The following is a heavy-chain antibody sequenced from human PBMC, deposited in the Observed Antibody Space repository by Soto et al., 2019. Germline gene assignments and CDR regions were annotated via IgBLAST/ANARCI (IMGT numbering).Heavy chain of an antibody. D-gene: IGHD3-22*01. V-gene: IGHV3-9*01. Sequence: EVQLVESGGGFVQPGRSLRLSCAASGFTFDDYARHWVRQAPGKGLEWVSGISWNSGSIGYADSVKGRFSISRDNAKNSLYMQMNSLRADDTALYYCAKGSMIVVVILSDALDLWGQGTMVTVSS. J-gene: IGHJ3*01. CDR3: AKGSMIVVVILSDALDL. CDR1: GFTFDDYA. CDR2: ISWNSGSI.